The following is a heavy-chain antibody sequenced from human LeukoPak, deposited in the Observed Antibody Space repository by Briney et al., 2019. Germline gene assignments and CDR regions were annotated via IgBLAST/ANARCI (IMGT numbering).Heavy chain of an antibody. CDR3: ARGYPYYDILTGYGALTWFDP. CDR1: GGSISSYY. D-gene: IGHD3-9*01. CDR2: IYYSGST. Sequence: SETLSLTCTVSGGSISSYYWSWIRQPPGKGLEWIGYIYYSGSTNYNPSLKSRVTISVDTSKNQFSLKLSPVTAADTAVYYCARGYPYYDILTGYGALTWFDPWGQGTLVTVSS. V-gene: IGHV4-59*01. J-gene: IGHJ5*02.